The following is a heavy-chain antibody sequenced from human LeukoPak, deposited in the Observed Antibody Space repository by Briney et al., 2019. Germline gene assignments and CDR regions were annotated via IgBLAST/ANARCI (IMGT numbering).Heavy chain of an antibody. CDR1: GYTFTSYY. Sequence: ASVKVSCKASGYTFTSYYMHWVRQAPGQGLEWMGIINPSGGSTSYAQKFQGRVTMTRDMSTSTVYMELSSQRSEDTAVYYCARGDYSYYYGSGSSFDYWGQGTLVTVSS. V-gene: IGHV1-46*01. D-gene: IGHD3-10*01. CDR2: INPSGGST. CDR3: ARGDYSYYYGSGSSFDY. J-gene: IGHJ4*02.